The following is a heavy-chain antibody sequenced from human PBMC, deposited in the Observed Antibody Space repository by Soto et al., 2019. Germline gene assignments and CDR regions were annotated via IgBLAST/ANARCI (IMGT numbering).Heavy chain of an antibody. CDR2: IYYTGST. CDR3: AKYRRTAAEGFTLDS. J-gene: IGHJ4*02. V-gene: IGHV4-59*01. D-gene: IGHD6-13*01. Sequence: SETLSLTCTVSGGSINNYYWSWIRQPPGKRLEWIGYIYYTGSTTYNPSLESRVTMSVDTSKNQFSLKLSSVNAADTALYYCAKYRRTAAEGFTLDSWGRGNLVTVSS. CDR1: GGSINNYY.